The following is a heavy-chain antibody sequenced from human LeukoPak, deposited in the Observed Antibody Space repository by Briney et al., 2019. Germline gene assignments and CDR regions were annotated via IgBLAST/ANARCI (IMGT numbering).Heavy chain of an antibody. CDR1: GYTFTSYG. J-gene: IGHJ6*02. Sequence: ASVKVSCKASGYTFTSYGISWVRQAPGQGLEWMGWISAYNGNTNYAQKLQGRVTMTTDTSTSTAYMELRSLRSDDTGVYYCARDAPDTAMATHYYYGMDVWGQGTTVTVSS. D-gene: IGHD5-18*01. CDR2: ISAYNGNT. V-gene: IGHV1-18*01. CDR3: ARDAPDTAMATHYYYGMDV.